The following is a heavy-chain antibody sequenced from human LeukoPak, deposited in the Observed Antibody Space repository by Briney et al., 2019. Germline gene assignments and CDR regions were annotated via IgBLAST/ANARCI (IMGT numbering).Heavy chain of an antibody. CDR3: AKEVAVSRYFDY. CDR1: GFTFSSYA. J-gene: IGHJ4*02. CDR2: ISGSGGST. D-gene: IGHD4-17*01. V-gene: IGHV3-23*01. Sequence: GGSLRLSCAASGFTFSSYAMSWVRQAPGKGLEWVSGISGSGGSTYYADSVKGRFTISRDNSKNTLYLEMNSLRAEDTAVYYCAKEVAVSRYFDYWGQGTLVTVSS.